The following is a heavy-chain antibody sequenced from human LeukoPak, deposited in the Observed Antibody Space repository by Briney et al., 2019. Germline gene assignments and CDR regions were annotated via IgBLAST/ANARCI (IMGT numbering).Heavy chain of an antibody. V-gene: IGHV3-33*01. CDR3: ARDQGITARLFEY. Sequence: GRSLRLSCAASGFTFSSYGMHWVRQAPGKGLEGVAVIWYDGTNKYYADSVKGRFTISRDDSKNTLYLQMNSLRAEDTAVYYCARDQGITARLFEYWGQGTLVTVSS. J-gene: IGHJ4*02. CDR2: IWYDGTNK. CDR1: GFTFSSYG. D-gene: IGHD6-6*01.